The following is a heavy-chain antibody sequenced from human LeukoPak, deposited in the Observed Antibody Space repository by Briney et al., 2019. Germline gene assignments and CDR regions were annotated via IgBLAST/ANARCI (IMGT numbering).Heavy chain of an antibody. CDR2: IYHSGST. Sequence: SETLSLTCTVSGYSISSGYYWGWIRQPPGKGLEWIGSIYHSGSTYYNPSLKSRVTISVDTSKNQFSLKLSSVTAADTGVYYCARREAVKTHSLNWYFDLWGRGTLVTVSS. CDR1: GYSISSGYY. V-gene: IGHV4-38-2*02. CDR3: ARREAVKTHSLNWYFDL. D-gene: IGHD4-17*01. J-gene: IGHJ2*01.